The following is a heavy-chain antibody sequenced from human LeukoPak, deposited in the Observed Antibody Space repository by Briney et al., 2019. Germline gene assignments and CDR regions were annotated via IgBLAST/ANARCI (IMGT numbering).Heavy chain of an antibody. Sequence: GGSLRLSCAASGFTVSSNYKSWVRQAPGKGLEWVSVIYTGGSTYYADSVKGRFTISRDNSNNTLYLQMNSLRAEDTAVYYCARDRYGNQVDYWGQGTLVTVSS. CDR3: ARDRYGNQVDY. CDR2: IYTGGST. V-gene: IGHV3-53*01. D-gene: IGHD4-17*01. CDR1: GFTVSSNY. J-gene: IGHJ4*02.